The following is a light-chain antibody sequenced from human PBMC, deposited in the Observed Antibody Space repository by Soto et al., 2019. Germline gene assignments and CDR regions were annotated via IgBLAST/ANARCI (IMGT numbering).Light chain of an antibody. Sequence: QSALTQPASVSGSPGQSITISCTGTSSDVGAYNYVSWYQQHPGKVPKVMIYEVSNRPSGVSNRFSGSKSGNTASLTISGLQAEDEADYYCSSYRSSSTENYVFGTGTKLTVL. J-gene: IGLJ1*01. V-gene: IGLV2-14*01. CDR3: SSYRSSSTENYV. CDR1: SSDVGAYNY. CDR2: EVS.